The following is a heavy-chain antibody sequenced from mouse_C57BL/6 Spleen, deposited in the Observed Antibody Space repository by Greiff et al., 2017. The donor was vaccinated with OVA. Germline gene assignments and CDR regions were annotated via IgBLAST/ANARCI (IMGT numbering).Heavy chain of an antibody. J-gene: IGHJ2*01. CDR3: TSSGGGY. CDR1: GYTFTDYE. Sequence: VQLQESGAELVRPGASVTLSCKASGYTFTDYEMHWVKQTPVHGLELIGAIDPETGGTAYNQKFKGKAILTADKSSSTAYMELRSLTSEDSAVYYCTSSGGGYWGQGTTLTVSS. V-gene: IGHV1-15*01. CDR2: IDPETGGT. D-gene: IGHD6-1*01.